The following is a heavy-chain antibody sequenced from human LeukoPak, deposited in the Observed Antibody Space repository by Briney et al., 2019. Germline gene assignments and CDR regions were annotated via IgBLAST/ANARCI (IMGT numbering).Heavy chain of an antibody. Sequence: GGSLRLSCAASGFTFSSYSMNWVRQAPGKGLEWVSSISSSSSYIYYADSVKGRFTISRDNAKNSLYLQMNSLRAEDTAVYYCARDIGFDILTGYSTGGFDPWGQGTLVTVSS. J-gene: IGHJ5*02. CDR1: GFTFSSYS. CDR2: ISSSSSYI. CDR3: ARDIGFDILTGYSTGGFDP. V-gene: IGHV3-21*04. D-gene: IGHD3-9*01.